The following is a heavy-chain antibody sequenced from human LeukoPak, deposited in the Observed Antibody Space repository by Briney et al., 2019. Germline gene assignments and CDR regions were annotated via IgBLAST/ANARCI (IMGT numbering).Heavy chain of an antibody. D-gene: IGHD3-16*01. CDR2: INPNSGGT. CDR3: ARDMFGGVLDY. CDR1: GYTFTGHY. J-gene: IGHJ4*02. Sequence: ASVKVSCKASGYTFTGHYMHWGRQAPGQGLEWMGWINPNSGGTNYAQKFQGRVTMTRDTSISTAYMELSSLRSDDTAVYFCARDMFGGVLDYWGRGTLVTVSS. V-gene: IGHV1-2*02.